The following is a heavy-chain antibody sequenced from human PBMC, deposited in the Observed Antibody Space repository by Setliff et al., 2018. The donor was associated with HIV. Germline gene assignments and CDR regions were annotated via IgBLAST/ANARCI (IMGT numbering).Heavy chain of an antibody. CDR3: ARGYYNSGNYFEY. J-gene: IGHJ4*02. V-gene: IGHV1-69-2*01. CDR1: GYTFPDYY. Sequence: ASVKVSCKVSGYTFPDYYMQWVRQAPGKGLEWMGLIDPDRGDTVYAEKFQGRVTITADRSIDIAYMKLSSLSSEDTAIYYCARGYYNSGNYFEYWGQGTLVTVSS. CDR2: IDPDRGDT. D-gene: IGHD3-10*01.